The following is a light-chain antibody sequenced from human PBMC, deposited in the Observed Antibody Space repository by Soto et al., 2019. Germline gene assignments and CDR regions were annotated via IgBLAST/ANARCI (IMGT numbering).Light chain of an antibody. Sequence: DIQMTQSPSTLSASVGDSVTNTCRASQNVNNWVAWYQQKPGKAPRFLIYDASSLESGVPSRFSGSGSGTDFTLTISSLQPDDFATYYCQRYNSYSRTFGQGTKVDIK. J-gene: IGKJ1*01. CDR2: DAS. CDR3: QRYNSYSRT. V-gene: IGKV1-5*01. CDR1: QNVNNW.